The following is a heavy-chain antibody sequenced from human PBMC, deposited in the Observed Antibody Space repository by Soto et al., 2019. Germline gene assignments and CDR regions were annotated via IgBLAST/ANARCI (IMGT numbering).Heavy chain of an antibody. CDR1: GGSFSGYY. D-gene: IGHD1-7*01. V-gene: IGHV4-34*01. J-gene: IGHJ6*02. CDR3: AGVELELQPYYYYGMDV. Sequence: SETLSLTCAVYGGSFSGYYWSWIRQPPGKGLEWIGEINHSGSTNYNPSLKSRVTISVDTSKNQFSLKLSSVTAADTAVYYCAGVELELQPYYYYGMDVWGQGTTVTVSS. CDR2: INHSGST.